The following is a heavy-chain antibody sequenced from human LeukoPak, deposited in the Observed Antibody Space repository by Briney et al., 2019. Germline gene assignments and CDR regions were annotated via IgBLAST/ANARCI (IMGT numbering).Heavy chain of an antibody. CDR1: GFTFSSYS. D-gene: IGHD5-12*01. Sequence: GGSLRLSCAASGFTFSSYSMNWDRQAPGKGLEWVSSISSSSSYIYYADSVKGRFTISRDNAKNSLYLQMNSLRAEDTAVYYCARGVVATIGSWGQGTLVTVSS. J-gene: IGHJ4*02. V-gene: IGHV3-21*01. CDR3: ARGVVATIGS. CDR2: ISSSSSYI.